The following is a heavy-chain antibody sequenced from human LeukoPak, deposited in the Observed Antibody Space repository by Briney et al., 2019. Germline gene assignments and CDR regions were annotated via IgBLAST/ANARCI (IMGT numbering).Heavy chain of an antibody. CDR3: ARDGMEIFAPAAMNWFDP. V-gene: IGHV1-18*01. CDR2: ISAYNGNT. Sequence: GASVKVSCKASGYTFTSYGISWVRQAPGQGLEWMGWISAYNGNTNYAQKLQGRVTMTTDTSTSTAYMELRSLRSDDTAVYYCARDGMEIFAPAAMNWFDPWGQGTLVTVSS. CDR1: GYTFTSYG. D-gene: IGHD2-2*01. J-gene: IGHJ5*02.